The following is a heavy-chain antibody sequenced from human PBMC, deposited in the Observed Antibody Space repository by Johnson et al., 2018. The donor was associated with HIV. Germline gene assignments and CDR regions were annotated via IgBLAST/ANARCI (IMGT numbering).Heavy chain of an antibody. Sequence: VQLVESGGGLVQPGRSLRLSCAASGFTVSSKYMSWVRQAPGRGLEWVANIKQDGSEKHYADSVKGRFTISRDNSKNTLYLQMNSLRAEDTAVYYCARGGIVATDAFDIWGQGTMVTVSS. CDR2: IKQDGSEK. J-gene: IGHJ3*02. CDR1: GFTVSSKY. CDR3: ARGGIVATDAFDI. V-gene: IGHV3-7*01. D-gene: IGHD5-12*01.